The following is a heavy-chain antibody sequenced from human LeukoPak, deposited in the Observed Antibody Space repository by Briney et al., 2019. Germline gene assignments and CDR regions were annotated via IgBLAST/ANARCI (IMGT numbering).Heavy chain of an antibody. V-gene: IGHV4-4*07. Sequence: SETLSLTCTVSGGSISSYYWSWIRQPAGKGLEWIGRIYTSGSTNYNPSLKSRVTMSVDTSKNQFTLKLSSVTAADTAVYYCARSPYDYGDYVGYYYMDAWGKGTTVTISS. CDR1: GGSISSYY. J-gene: IGHJ6*03. CDR3: ARSPYDYGDYVGYYYMDA. CDR2: IYTSGST. D-gene: IGHD4-17*01.